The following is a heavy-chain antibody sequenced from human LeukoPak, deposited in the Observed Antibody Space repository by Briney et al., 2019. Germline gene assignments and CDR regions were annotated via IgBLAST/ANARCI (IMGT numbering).Heavy chain of an antibody. Sequence: PSETLSLTSTVSGYSITSGYYWAWIRQSPGKGLEWIGSIYHSGNTYYNPSLKSRVIILVDTSKNQFSLQLGSVTPTDTAVYYCARAGYCSGVSCYSAVPGKYWGQGALVTVSS. J-gene: IGHJ4*02. CDR3: ARAGYCSGVSCYSAVPGKY. V-gene: IGHV4-38-2*02. CDR1: GYSITSGYY. CDR2: IYHSGNT. D-gene: IGHD2-15*01.